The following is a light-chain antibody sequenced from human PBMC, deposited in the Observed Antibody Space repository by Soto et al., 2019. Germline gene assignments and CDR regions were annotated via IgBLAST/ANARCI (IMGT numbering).Light chain of an antibody. V-gene: IGKV1-33*01. J-gene: IGKJ5*01. Sequence: DIQMTQSPSSLSASVGDRVTITCQASQDINKNLIWYQQKPGKAPKLLIYDESDLETGVPSRFSGSGSGTGFTFTISSLQPEDFATYYCQQYESLPLTFAQGTRLEIK. CDR2: DES. CDR3: QQYESLPLT. CDR1: QDINKN.